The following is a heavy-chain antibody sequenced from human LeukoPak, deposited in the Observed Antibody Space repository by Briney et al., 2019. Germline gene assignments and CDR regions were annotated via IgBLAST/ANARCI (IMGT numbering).Heavy chain of an antibody. D-gene: IGHD2-15*01. CDR3: ARDYLKVVVAGTAPSAGHMDY. V-gene: IGHV1-46*01. CDR1: GYTFTSYY. CDR2: INPSGGST. J-gene: IGHJ4*02. Sequence: ASVKVSCKASGYTFTSYYMHWVRQAPGQGLEWMGIINPSGGSTSYAQKFQGRVTMTRDTSTSTVYMELSSLRSEDMAVYYCARDYLKVVVAGTAPSAGHMDYWGQGTLVIVSS.